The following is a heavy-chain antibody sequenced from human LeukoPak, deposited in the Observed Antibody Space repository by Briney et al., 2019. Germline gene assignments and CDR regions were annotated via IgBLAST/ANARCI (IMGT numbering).Heavy chain of an antibody. CDR3: ARLPSVRGIDRYFDY. V-gene: IGHV5-51*01. J-gene: IGHJ4*02. D-gene: IGHD3-10*01. CDR1: GSTFTSYW. CDR2: IYPGDSDT. Sequence: GGSLEISCQGSGSTFTSYWIGWVRPLPGKGLEGMGIIYPGDSDTRYSPSFQGQVTISVDKSISTAYLQWSSLKASDTAMYYCARLPSVRGIDRYFDYWGQGTLVTVSS.